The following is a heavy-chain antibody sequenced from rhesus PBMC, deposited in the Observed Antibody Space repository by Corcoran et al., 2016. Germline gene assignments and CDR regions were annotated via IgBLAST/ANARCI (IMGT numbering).Heavy chain of an antibody. CDR1: GGSISSNY. V-gene: IGHV4S11*01. J-gene: IGHJ4*01. CDR3: ASGVVVIDY. D-gene: IGHD3-16*01. Sequence: QVQLQESGPGLVKPLETLSLTCAVSGGSISSNYWSWIRQPPGKGLEWIGNIYGSGSSTTYNPSLKSRVTLSVDTSKNQFSLKLSSVTAADTAVYYCASGVVVIDYWGQGVLVTVSS. CDR2: IYGSGSST.